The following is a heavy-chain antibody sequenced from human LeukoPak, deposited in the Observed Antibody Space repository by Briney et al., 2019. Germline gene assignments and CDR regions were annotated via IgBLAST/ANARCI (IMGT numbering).Heavy chain of an antibody. CDR3: GRARGYSYGPWDY. CDR2: ISYDGSNK. V-gene: IGHV3-30-3*01. Sequence: GGSLRLSCAASGFTFSSYAMHWVSQAPGKGLEWVAVISYDGSNKYYADSVKGQFTISRDNSKNTLYLQKNSLGAEDTAVYFCGRARGYSYGPWDYWGQGALVTVSS. J-gene: IGHJ4*02. D-gene: IGHD5-18*01. CDR1: GFTFSSYA.